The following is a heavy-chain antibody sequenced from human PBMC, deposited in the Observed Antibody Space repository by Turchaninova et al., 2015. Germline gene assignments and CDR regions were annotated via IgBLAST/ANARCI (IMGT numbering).Heavy chain of an antibody. CDR3: ARHYYDRSGGTDY. Sequence: GYADYVQGRFSVSRDNARNALYLQMNSLSDEDTALYYCARHYYDRSGGTDYCGQGTLVTVSS. D-gene: IGHD3-22*01. V-gene: IGHV3-20*03. J-gene: IGHJ4*02.